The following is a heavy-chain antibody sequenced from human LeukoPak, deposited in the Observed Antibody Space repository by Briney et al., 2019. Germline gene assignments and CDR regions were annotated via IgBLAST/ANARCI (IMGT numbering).Heavy chain of an antibody. Sequence: SETLSLTCTVSGGSISSSSYYWGWIRQPPGKGLEWIGSIYYSGITYYNPSLKSRVTISVDTSKNQFSLKLNSVTAADTAVYYCARTYYYDSSVTPDYWGQGTLVTVSS. CDR2: IYYSGIT. J-gene: IGHJ4*02. D-gene: IGHD3-22*01. CDR3: ARTYYYDSSVTPDY. V-gene: IGHV4-39*01. CDR1: GGSISSSSYY.